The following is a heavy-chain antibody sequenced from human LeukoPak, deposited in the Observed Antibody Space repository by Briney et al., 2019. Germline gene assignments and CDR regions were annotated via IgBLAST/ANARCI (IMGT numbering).Heavy chain of an antibody. D-gene: IGHD3-22*01. CDR2: ISTGGNT. V-gene: IGHV3-23*01. J-gene: IGHJ3*02. Sequence: GGSLRLSCAASGFTFSSYALSWVRQAPGQGLEWVSAISTGGNTYYADSVKGRFTISRDNSKNTLYLQMNSLRAEDTAVYYCAREGAPIVADAFDIWGQGTMVTVSS. CDR1: GFTFSSYA. CDR3: AREGAPIVADAFDI.